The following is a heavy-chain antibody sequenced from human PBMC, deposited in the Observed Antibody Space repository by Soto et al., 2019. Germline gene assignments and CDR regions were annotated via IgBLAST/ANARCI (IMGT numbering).Heavy chain of an antibody. Sequence: PGGSLRLSCSASGFPFSSQGMHWVRQAPGKGLEWVAVISYDGSKKYYADSVKGRFTISRDNSENTLYLQMNSLRGEDTAVYYCAKDRETSSSSYFDYWGQGTLVTVSS. D-gene: IGHD6-6*01. CDR3: AKDRETSSSSYFDY. V-gene: IGHV3-30*18. CDR2: ISYDGSKK. CDR1: GFPFSSQG. J-gene: IGHJ4*02.